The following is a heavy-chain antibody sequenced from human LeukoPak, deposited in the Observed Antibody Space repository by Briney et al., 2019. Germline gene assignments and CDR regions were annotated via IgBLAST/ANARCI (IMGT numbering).Heavy chain of an antibody. Sequence: SQTLSLTCAISGDSVSSNSAAWSWIRQSPSRGLEWLGRTYYRSKWYNDYAISVKSRITINPDTSKNQVSLQLNTVTLEDTAVYYCAREASGTPGYFDSWGQGNLVTVSS. CDR3: AREASGTPGYFDS. CDR2: TYYRSKWYN. J-gene: IGHJ4*02. D-gene: IGHD1/OR15-1a*01. CDR1: GDSVSSNSAA. V-gene: IGHV6-1*01.